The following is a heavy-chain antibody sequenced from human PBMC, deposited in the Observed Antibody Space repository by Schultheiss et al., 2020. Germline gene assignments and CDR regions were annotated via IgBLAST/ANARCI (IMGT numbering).Heavy chain of an antibody. CDR1: GYTFTSYY. J-gene: IGHJ3*02. CDR3: ASSDNWNNDAFDI. CDR2: INPSGGST. Sequence: ASVKVSFKASGYTFTSYYMHWVRQAPGQGLEWMGIINPSGGSTSYAQKFQGWVTMTRDTSISTAYMELSRLRSDDTAVYYCASSDNWNNDAFDIWGQGTMVNVSS. V-gene: IGHV1-46*01. D-gene: IGHD1/OR15-1a*01.